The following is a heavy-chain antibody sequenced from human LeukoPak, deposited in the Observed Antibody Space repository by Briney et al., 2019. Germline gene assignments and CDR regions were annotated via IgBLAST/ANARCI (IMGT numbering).Heavy chain of an antibody. Sequence: PSETLSLTCTVSGGSISTTNYYWGWIRQPPGRDLEWIGSIYSSGNTYYNPSLESRVTISIDTSKNQLSLKLTSATAADTSVYYCARHSGLRSPFDPWGQGTLVTVSS. J-gene: IGHJ5*02. CDR1: GGSISTTNYY. CDR3: ARHSGLRSPFDP. D-gene: IGHD3-3*01. CDR2: IYSSGNT. V-gene: IGHV4-39*01.